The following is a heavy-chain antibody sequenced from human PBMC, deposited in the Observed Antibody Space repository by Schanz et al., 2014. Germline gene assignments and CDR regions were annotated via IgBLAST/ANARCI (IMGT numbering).Heavy chain of an antibody. CDR2: INWNGGDT. D-gene: IGHD6-6*01. Sequence: EVLLLESGGSVERPGGSLRLSCAASGFIFDDYGMSWVRQAPGKGLEWVSGINWNGGDTSYADSVKGRFIISRDNAKNSLYLEMNSLRAGDAAFYHCARGSSASLSRVWFDLWGQGTLVTVSS. V-gene: IGHV3-20*01. J-gene: IGHJ5*02. CDR3: ARGSSASLSRVWFDL. CDR1: GFIFDDYG.